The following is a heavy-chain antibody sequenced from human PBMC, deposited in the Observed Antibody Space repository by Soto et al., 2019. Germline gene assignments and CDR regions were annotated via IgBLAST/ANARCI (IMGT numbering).Heavy chain of an antibody. Sequence: EVQLLESGGGLVQPGGSLRLSCAASGFTFSNYAMSWVRQAPGKGLEWVSAIGGSDGSTSYAVSVKGRFTISRDNFKNTVYLEMNSMRDEDTAMYYWAKEGGSGSGWAEYWCQGALVTDSS. CDR1: GFTFSNYA. D-gene: IGHD6-25*01. CDR3: AKEGGSGSGWAEY. CDR2: IGGSDGST. J-gene: IGHJ4*02. V-gene: IGHV3-23*01.